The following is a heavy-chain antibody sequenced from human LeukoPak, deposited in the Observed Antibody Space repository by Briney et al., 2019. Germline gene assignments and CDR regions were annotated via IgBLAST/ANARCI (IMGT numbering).Heavy chain of an antibody. J-gene: IGHJ4*02. CDR3: ARHRGLYGDYYFDY. D-gene: IGHD4-17*01. CDR1: GGSPINHY. V-gene: IGHV4-59*08. Sequence: SETPTLTCTVSGGSPINHYWSWIRQSPRKVLECIAYGSYNGNINYNPSLQSRVTISVDTSKNQFSLKLSSVTAADTAMYYCARHRGLYGDYYFDYWGQGTLVTVSS. CDR2: GSYNGNI.